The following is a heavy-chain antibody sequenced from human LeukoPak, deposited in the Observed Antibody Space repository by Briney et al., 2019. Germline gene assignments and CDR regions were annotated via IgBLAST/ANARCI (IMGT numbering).Heavy chain of an antibody. V-gene: IGHV4-34*01. CDR3: ATDIVVVPAAIAAEEYFQH. Sequence: PSETLSLTCAVYGGSFSGYYWSWIRQPPGKGLEWIEEINHSGSTNYNPSLKSRVTISVDTSKNQFSLKLSSVTAADTAVYYCATDIVVVPAAIAAEEYFQHWGQGTLVTVSS. D-gene: IGHD2-2*02. CDR2: INHSGST. J-gene: IGHJ1*01. CDR1: GGSFSGYY.